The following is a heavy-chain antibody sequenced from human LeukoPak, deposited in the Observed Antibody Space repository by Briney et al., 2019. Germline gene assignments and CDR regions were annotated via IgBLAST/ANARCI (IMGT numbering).Heavy chain of an antibody. J-gene: IGHJ4*02. CDR3: ARDPGGVVVVAATEPFDY. D-gene: IGHD2-15*01. V-gene: IGHV3-21*01. CDR1: GFTFSSYS. CDR2: ISSSSSYI. Sequence: GGSLRLSCAASGFTFSSYSMNWVRQAPGKGLEWVSSISSSSSYIYYADSVKGRFTISRDNAKNSLYLQMNSLRAEDTAVYYCARDPGGVVVVAATEPFDYWGQGTLDTVSS.